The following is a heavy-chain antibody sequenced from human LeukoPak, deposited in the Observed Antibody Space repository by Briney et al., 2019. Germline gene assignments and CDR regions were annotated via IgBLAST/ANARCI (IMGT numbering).Heavy chain of an antibody. J-gene: IGHJ6*02. CDR3: ARVVCSGGSCHSRDFGMDV. D-gene: IGHD2-15*01. Sequence: GASVKVSCKASGGTFSSYAISWVRQAPGQGLEWMGGIIPIFGTANYAQKFQGRVTITADESTSTAYMELSSLRSDDTAVYYCARVVCSGGSCHSRDFGMDVWGQGTTVTVSS. V-gene: IGHV1-69*13. CDR1: GGTFSSYA. CDR2: IIPIFGTA.